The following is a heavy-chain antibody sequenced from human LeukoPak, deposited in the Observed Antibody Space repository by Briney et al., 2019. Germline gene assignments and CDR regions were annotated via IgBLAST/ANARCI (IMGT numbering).Heavy chain of an antibody. CDR3: ARGANRFTYYYDSSGYYYFDY. J-gene: IGHJ4*02. V-gene: IGHV1-69*13. CDR2: IIPIFGTA. D-gene: IGHD3-22*01. Sequence: GASVKVSCKASGGTFSSYAISWVRQAPGQGLEWMGVIIPIFGTANYAQKFQGRVTITADESTSTAYMELSSLRSEDTAVYYCARGANRFTYYYDSSGYYYFDYWGQGTLVTVSS. CDR1: GGTFSSYA.